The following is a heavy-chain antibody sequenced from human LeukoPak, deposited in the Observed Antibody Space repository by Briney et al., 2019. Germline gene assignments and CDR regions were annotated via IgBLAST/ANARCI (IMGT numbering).Heavy chain of an antibody. J-gene: IGHJ4*02. CDR1: GGSISSSSYY. CDR3: ARVGDTALNFDY. D-gene: IGHD2-21*01. CDR2: IYYSGST. Sequence: SETLSLTCTVSGGSISSSSYYWGWIRQPPGKGLEWIGSIYYSGSTYYNPSLKSRVTISVGTSKNQFSLKLSSVTAADTAVYYCARVGDTALNFDYWGQGTLVTVSS. V-gene: IGHV4-39*07.